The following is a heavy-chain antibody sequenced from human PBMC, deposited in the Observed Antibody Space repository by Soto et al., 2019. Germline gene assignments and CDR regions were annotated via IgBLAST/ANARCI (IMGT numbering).Heavy chain of an antibody. J-gene: IGHJ6*02. CDR2: ISGSGGST. D-gene: IGHD3-16*02. CDR3: AKGDDMITFGGVIVIARYYYYGMDV. CDR1: GFTFSGYA. V-gene: IGHV3-23*01. Sequence: GGSLRLSCAASGFTFSGYAMSWVRQAPGKGLEWVSAISGSGGSTYYADSVKGRFTISRDNSKNTLYLQMNSLRAEDTAVYYCAKGDDMITFGGVIVIARYYYYGMDVWGQGTTVTVS.